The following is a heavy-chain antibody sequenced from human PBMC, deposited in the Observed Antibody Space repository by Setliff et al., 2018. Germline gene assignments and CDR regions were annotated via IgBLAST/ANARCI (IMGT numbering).Heavy chain of an antibody. V-gene: IGHV4-34*01. CDR1: GGSISDYY. J-gene: IGHJ4*02. CDR3: ARDSPLSIAAAGPPFDY. Sequence: SETLSLTCTVSGGSISDYYWSWIRQAPGKGLEWIGEINHSGSTNYNPSLKSRVTISVDTSKNQFSLKVTSVTAADTAVYYCARDSPLSIAAAGPPFDYWGQGTLVTVSS. D-gene: IGHD6-13*01. CDR2: INHSGST.